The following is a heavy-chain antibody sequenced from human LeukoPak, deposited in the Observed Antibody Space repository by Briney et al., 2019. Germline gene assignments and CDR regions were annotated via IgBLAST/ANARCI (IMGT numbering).Heavy chain of an antibody. D-gene: IGHD6-13*01. CDR1: GGTFSSYA. CDR2: IIPIFGTA. J-gene: IGHJ5*02. Sequence: ASVKVSCKASGGTFSSYAISWVRQAPGQGLEWMGGIIPIFGTANYAQKFQGRVTITADESTSTAYMELSSLRSEDTAVYYCAREAAAGNNWFDPWGQGTLVTVSS. CDR3: AREAAAGNNWFDP. V-gene: IGHV1-69*13.